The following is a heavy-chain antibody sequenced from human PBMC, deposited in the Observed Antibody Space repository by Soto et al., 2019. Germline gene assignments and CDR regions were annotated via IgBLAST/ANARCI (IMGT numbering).Heavy chain of an antibody. D-gene: IGHD5-12*01. CDR1: GDSFNDYY. Sequence: ASVKVSCKTSGDSFNDYYIHWVRQAPGQGLELMGWINPNGGVTKYAQKFQGRVTVTRDTSIRTVYMELSSLRSDDTAVYYCARESGGATATLDYYYFYMDVWGKGTTVTVS. CDR2: INPNGGVT. V-gene: IGHV1-2*02. J-gene: IGHJ6*03. CDR3: ARESGGATATLDYYYFYMDV.